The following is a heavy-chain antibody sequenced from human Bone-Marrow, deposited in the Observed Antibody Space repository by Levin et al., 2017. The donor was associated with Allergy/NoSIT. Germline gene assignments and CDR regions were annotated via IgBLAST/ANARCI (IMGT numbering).Heavy chain of an antibody. V-gene: IGHV3-20*01. CDR2: INWNGGST. Sequence: GASVKVSCAASGFTFDDYGMSWVRQAPGKGLEWVSGINWNGGSTGYADSVKGRFTISRDNAKNSLYLQMNSLRAEDTALYHCARRTRWGSGYYFDYWGQGTLVTVSS. J-gene: IGHJ4*02. D-gene: IGHD3-22*01. CDR1: GFTFDDYG. CDR3: ARRTRWGSGYYFDY.